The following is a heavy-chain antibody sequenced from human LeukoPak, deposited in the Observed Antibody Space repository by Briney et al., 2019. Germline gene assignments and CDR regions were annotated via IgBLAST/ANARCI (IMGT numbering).Heavy chain of an antibody. J-gene: IGHJ5*02. CDR3: ARRAAAGLNWFDP. V-gene: IGHV4-34*01. CDR2: INHSGST. Sequence: KPSETLSLTCAVYGGSFSGYYWSWIRQPPGKGLEWIGEINHSGSTNYNPSLKSRVTISVDTSKNQFSLKLSSVTAADTAVYYCARRAAAGLNWFDPWGQGTLVTVSS. CDR1: GGSFSGYY. D-gene: IGHD6-13*01.